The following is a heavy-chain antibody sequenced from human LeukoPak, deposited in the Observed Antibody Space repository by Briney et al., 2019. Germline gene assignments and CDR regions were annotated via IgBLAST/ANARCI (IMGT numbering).Heavy chain of an antibody. D-gene: IGHD6-13*01. CDR2: ISGSGGST. V-gene: IGHV3-23*01. CDR3: AKDGEIAAAARFEYFQH. CDR1: GFTFSSYA. J-gene: IGHJ1*01. Sequence: GGSLRLSCAASGFTFSSYAMSWVRQAPGKGLEWVSAISGSGGSTYYADSVKGRFTISRDNSKNTLYLQMNSLRAEDTAVYYCAKDGEIAAAARFEYFQHWGQGTLVTVSS.